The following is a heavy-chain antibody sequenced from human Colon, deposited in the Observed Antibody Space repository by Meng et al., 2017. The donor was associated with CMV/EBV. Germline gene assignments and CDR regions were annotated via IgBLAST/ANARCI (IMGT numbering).Heavy chain of an antibody. CDR1: GFSFSESG. J-gene: IGHJ4*02. CDR3: SNGLLGVQGH. CDR2: IDTTNH. D-gene: IGHD3-3*01. Sequence: QVQRVESGGGVAQPGGPLRLSCGASGFSFSESGIHWLRQAPGKGLEWVSFIDTTNHYYADSVKGRFTISRDDSKRMVYLQMNNLKTEDTAMYFCSNGLLGVQGHWGQGTLVTVSS. V-gene: IGHV3-30*02.